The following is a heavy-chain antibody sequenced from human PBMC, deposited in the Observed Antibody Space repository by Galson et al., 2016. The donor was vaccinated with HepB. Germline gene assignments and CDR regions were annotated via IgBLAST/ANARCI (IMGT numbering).Heavy chain of an antibody. J-gene: IGHJ4*02. CDR1: GFIFSDYY. CDR3: ARGKGGSFLDH. Sequence: SLRLSCAASGFIFSDYYMSWIRQTPGKGLEWLAHISSRGATIYYPDSLKGRFTISRDNAKNSLYLQMNSLRAEDTAVYYCARGKGGSFLDHWGQGTVVTVSA. V-gene: IGHV3-11*01. CDR2: ISSRGATI. D-gene: IGHD1-26*01.